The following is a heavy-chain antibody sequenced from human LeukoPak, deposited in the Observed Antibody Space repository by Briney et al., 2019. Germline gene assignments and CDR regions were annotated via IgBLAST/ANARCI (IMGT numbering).Heavy chain of an antibody. Sequence: SGPVLVKPTETLTLTCTVSGFSLSSGRTGVSWLRQPPGKALEWLVHVFSNGEKSYSTSLKSRLTISKDTSKSQVVLTMTNMDPVDTATYYRAGRSREDSGWHDLEYWGPGTLVTVSS. CDR2: VFSNGEK. J-gene: IGHJ4*02. CDR1: GFSLSSGRTG. CDR3: AGRSREDSGWHDLEY. D-gene: IGHD6-19*01. V-gene: IGHV2-26*01.